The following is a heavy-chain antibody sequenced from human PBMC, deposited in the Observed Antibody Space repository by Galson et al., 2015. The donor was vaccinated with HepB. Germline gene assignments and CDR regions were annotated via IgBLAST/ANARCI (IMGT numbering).Heavy chain of an antibody. CDR2: IINSNGGP. Sequence: SLRLSCAASGFTFSGYAMSWVRQAPGKGLEWVSGIINSNGGPAYADSVRGRLTISRDTSESTMYLQMNSLRAEDAAVYYCSREQKGGGASHPYFDYWGQGTLVTVSS. CDR1: GFTFSGYA. D-gene: IGHD1-26*01. J-gene: IGHJ4*02. CDR3: SREQKGGGASHPYFDY. V-gene: IGHV3-23*01.